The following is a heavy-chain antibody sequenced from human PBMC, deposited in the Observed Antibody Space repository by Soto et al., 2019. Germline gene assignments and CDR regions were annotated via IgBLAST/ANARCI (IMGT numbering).Heavy chain of an antibody. D-gene: IGHD3-22*01. V-gene: IGHV1-69*12. CDR2: IIPIFGTA. Sequence: QVQLVQSGAEVKKSGSSVKVSCKASGGTFSSYAISWVRQAPGQGLEWMGGIIPIFGTANYAQKFQGRVTITADESTSTAYMELSSLRSEDTAVYYCAREVKLYYYDSSGYYYGYGMDVWGQGTTVTVSS. CDR3: AREVKLYYYDSSGYYYGYGMDV. J-gene: IGHJ6*02. CDR1: GGTFSSYA.